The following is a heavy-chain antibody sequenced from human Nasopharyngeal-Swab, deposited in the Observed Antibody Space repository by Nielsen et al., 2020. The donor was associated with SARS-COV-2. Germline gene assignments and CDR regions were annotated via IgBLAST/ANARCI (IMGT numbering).Heavy chain of an antibody. J-gene: IGHJ4*02. D-gene: IGHD6-19*01. V-gene: IGHV4-59*08. Sequence: SETLSLTCTVSGGSIISYFWTWIRQPPGKGLEWIGNTYYSGSTHYNPSLESRVTISVDTSKNQISLKLSFVTAADTALYYCARGYSSGWYGHYFDYWGQGTLITVSS. CDR3: ARGYSSGWYGHYFDY. CDR1: GGSIISYF. CDR2: TYYSGST.